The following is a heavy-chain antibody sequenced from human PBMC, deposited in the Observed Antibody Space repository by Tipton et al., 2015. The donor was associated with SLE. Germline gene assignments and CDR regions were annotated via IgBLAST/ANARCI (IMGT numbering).Heavy chain of an antibody. V-gene: IGHV3-23*01. CDR3: AREKVDDILTGRKPGYYGMDV. CDR1: GFSFSSYA. J-gene: IGHJ6*02. Sequence: SLRLSCAASGFSFSSYAMSWVRQAPGKGLQWVASISGSGASTFYADSVMGRFTISRDNSKNTLHLQMHSLRADDTAVYYCAREKVDDILTGRKPGYYGMDVWGQGTTVTVSS. D-gene: IGHD3-9*01. CDR2: ISGSGAST.